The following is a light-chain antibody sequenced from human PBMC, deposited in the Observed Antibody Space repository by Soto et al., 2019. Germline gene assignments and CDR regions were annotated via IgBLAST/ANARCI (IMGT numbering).Light chain of an antibody. J-gene: IGKJ1*01. V-gene: IGKV1-5*03. CDR3: QHYNSYSEA. CDR1: QTISSW. Sequence: IQMTQSPSTLSGSVGERVTITCRASQTISSWLAWYQQEPGKAPKLLIYKASTLKSGVPSRFSGSGSGTEFTLTISSLQPDDFATYYCQHYNSYSEAFGQGTKVDIK. CDR2: KAS.